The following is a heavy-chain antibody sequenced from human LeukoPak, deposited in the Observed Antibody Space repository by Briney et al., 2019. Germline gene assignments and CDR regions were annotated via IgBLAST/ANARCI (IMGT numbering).Heavy chain of an antibody. CDR1: GFTFSSYG. V-gene: IGHV3-33*01. CDR3: AREVPYGDYRYYFDY. D-gene: IGHD4-17*01. CDR2: IWYDGSNK. Sequence: GGSLRLSCAASGFTFSSYGMHWVRQAPGKGLEWVAVIWYDGSNKYYADSVKGRFTISRDNSKNTLYLQMNSLRAEDTAVYYCAREVPYGDYRYYFDYWGQGTLVTVSS. J-gene: IGHJ4*02.